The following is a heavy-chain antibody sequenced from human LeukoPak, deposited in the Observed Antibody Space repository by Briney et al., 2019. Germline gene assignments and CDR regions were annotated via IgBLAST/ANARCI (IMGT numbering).Heavy chain of an antibody. Sequence: AGGSLRLSCAASGFTFSSYSMNWVRQAPGKGLEWVSSISSSSSYIYYADSVKGRFTISRDNAKNSLYLQMNSLRAEDTAVYDCARDGSDTRYYYDSSGHHFDYWGQGTLVTVSS. D-gene: IGHD3-22*01. CDR2: ISSSSSYI. CDR3: ARDGSDTRYYYDSSGHHFDY. CDR1: GFTFSSYS. V-gene: IGHV3-21*01. J-gene: IGHJ4*02.